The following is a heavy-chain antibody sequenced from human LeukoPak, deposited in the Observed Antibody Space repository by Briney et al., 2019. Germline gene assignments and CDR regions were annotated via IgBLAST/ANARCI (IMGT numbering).Heavy chain of an antibody. CDR2: INHSGST. J-gene: IGHJ4*02. CDR3: ARGMGYCTSTACYAFPFDY. D-gene: IGHD2-2*01. V-gene: IGHV4-34*01. Sequence: SETLSLTCAVYGGSFSGYYWSWIRQPPGKGLEWIGEINHSGSTNYNPSLKSRVTISVDTSKNQFSLKLTSVTAADTAVYYCARGMGYCTSTACYAFPFDYWGQGTLVTVSS. CDR1: GGSFSGYY.